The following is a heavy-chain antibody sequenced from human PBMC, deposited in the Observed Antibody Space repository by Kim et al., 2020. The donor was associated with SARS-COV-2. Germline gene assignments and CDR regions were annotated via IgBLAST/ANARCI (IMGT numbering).Heavy chain of an antibody. CDR1: RFTFTGYA. Sequence: GGSLRLSCAASRFTFTGYALSWVRQAPGKGLEWVSTSGNGGNTYYDDSVKSRLTATRDTSTNTLFLQMISLRVDDTTVYYCARGRIAVTTFIVSSPFDYWGQGTLVTVSS. CDR2: SGNGGNT. CDR3: ARGRIAVTTFIVSSPFDY. D-gene: IGHD6-19*01. V-gene: IGHV3-23*01. J-gene: IGHJ4*02.